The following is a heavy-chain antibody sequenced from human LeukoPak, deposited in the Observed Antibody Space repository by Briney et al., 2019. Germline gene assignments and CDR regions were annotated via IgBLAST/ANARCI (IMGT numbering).Heavy chain of an antibody. CDR2: INPNSGGT. Sequence: ASVKVSCKASGYTFTGYYMHWVRQAPGQGLEWMGWINPNSGGTNYAQKFQGRVTMTWDTSISTAYMELSRLRSDDTAVYYCAREGEGITMVRGVSSRDAFDIWGQGTMVTVSS. J-gene: IGHJ3*02. CDR1: GYTFTGYY. D-gene: IGHD3-10*01. CDR3: AREGEGITMVRGVSSRDAFDI. V-gene: IGHV1-2*02.